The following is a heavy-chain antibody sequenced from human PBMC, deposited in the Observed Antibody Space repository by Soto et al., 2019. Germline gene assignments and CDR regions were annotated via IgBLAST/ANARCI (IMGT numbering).Heavy chain of an antibody. CDR1: GFTFSSYA. Sequence: GGSLRLSCAASGFTFSSYAMSWVRQAPGKGLEWVSAISGSGGSTYYADSVKGRFTISRDNSKNTLYLQMNSLRAEDTAVYYCANAPEEYIGLLDYCGMDVCGQGTTVIVSS. D-gene: IGHD5-12*01. J-gene: IGHJ6*02. V-gene: IGHV3-23*01. CDR3: ANAPEEYIGLLDYCGMDV. CDR2: ISGSGGST.